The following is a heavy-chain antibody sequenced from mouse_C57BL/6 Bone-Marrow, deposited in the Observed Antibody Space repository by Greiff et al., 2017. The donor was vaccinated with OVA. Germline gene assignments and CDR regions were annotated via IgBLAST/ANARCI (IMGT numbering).Heavy chain of an antibody. D-gene: IGHD2-3*01. V-gene: IGHV1-81*01. CDR2: IYPRSGNT. Sequence: VKLMESGAELARPGASVKLSCKASGYTFTSYGISWVKQRTGQGLEWIGEIYPRSGNTYYNENVKCKATLTADKSSSTAYMELRSLPSEDYAVYFCARWGWAWFAYWGQGTLVTVSA. CDR1: GYTFTSYG. J-gene: IGHJ3*01. CDR3: ARWGWAWFAY.